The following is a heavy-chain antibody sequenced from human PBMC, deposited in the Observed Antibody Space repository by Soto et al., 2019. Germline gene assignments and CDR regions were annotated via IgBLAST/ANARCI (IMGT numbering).Heavy chain of an antibody. J-gene: IGHJ6*03. Sequence: SETLSLTCTVSGGSISGSYWSWIRQPPGKGLEWIAYIYYSGSTNYNPSLKSRLTISVDTSKNQFSLKLSSVTAADTAVYYCARVLDSCSGGSCYSDYYYYMDVWGEGTAVTVSS. CDR2: IYYSGST. D-gene: IGHD2-15*01. CDR3: ARVLDSCSGGSCYSDYYYYMDV. V-gene: IGHV4-59*01. CDR1: GGSISGSY.